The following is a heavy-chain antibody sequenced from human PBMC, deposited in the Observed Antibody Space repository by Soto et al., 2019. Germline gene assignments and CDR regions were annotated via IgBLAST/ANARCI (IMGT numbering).Heavy chain of an antibody. Sequence: GASVKVSCKASGYTFTSYYMHWVRQAPGQGLEWMGIINPSGGSTSYAQKFQGRVTMTRDTSTSTVYMELSSLRSEDTAVYYCARARQLVHGRYYYYGMDVWGQGTTVTVSS. CDR3: ARARQLVHGRYYYYGMDV. V-gene: IGHV1-46*01. J-gene: IGHJ6*02. CDR2: INPSGGST. D-gene: IGHD6-6*01. CDR1: GYTFTSYY.